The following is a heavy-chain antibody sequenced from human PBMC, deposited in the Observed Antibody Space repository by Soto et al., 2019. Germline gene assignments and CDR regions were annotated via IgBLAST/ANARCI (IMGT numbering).Heavy chain of an antibody. J-gene: IGHJ4*02. CDR3: ARGQTYYYDSSGYYYFDY. D-gene: IGHD3-22*01. V-gene: IGHV4-34*01. CDR1: GGSFSGYY. CDR2: INHSGST. Sequence: SDTLSLTCAVYGGSFSGYYWSWIRQPPGKGLEWIGEINHSGSTNYNPSLKSRVTISVDTSKNQFSLKLSSVTAADTAVYYCARGQTYYYDSSGYYYFDYWGQGTLVTVSS.